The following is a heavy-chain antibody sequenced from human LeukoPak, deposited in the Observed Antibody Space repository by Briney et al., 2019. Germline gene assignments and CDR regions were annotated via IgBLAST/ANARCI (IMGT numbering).Heavy chain of an antibody. CDR2: INHSGST. CDR1: GGSFSDYY. V-gene: IGHV4-34*01. CDR3: ARGVGSHWYFDL. D-gene: IGHD2-15*01. J-gene: IGHJ2*01. Sequence: SETLSLTCAVYGGSFSDYYWSWIRQPPGKGLEWIGEINHSGSTKYNPSLKSRVSISVDTSKNQFSLKLSYVTAADTAVYYCARGVGSHWYFDLWGRGTPVTVSS.